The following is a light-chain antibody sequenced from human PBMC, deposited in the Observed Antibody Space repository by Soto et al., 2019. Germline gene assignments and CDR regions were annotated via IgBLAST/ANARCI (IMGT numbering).Light chain of an antibody. Sequence: DIQMTQSPSTLSASVGDRVTFTCRASQSISTWLAWYQQKPGKSPKLLVFDASTLKSGVPSRFRGSGSGTEFTLTISSLQPDDFATYYCQVYTDYSWTFGQGTKV. CDR1: QSISTW. J-gene: IGKJ1*01. CDR3: QVYTDYSWT. CDR2: DAS. V-gene: IGKV1-5*01.